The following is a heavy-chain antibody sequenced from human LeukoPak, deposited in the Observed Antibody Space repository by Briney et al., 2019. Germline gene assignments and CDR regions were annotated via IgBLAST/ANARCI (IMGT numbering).Heavy chain of an antibody. CDR3: ARAGRGGSCCYADY. J-gene: IGHJ4*02. CDR2: ISSSGSTI. Sequence: PGGSLRLSCAASGFTLSDYYMSWIRQAPGKGLEWVSYISSSGSTIYYADSVKGRLTICRDNAKNSLYLQMNSLRAEDTAVYYCARAGRGGSCCYADYWGQGTLVTASS. V-gene: IGHV3-11*01. CDR1: GFTLSDYY. D-gene: IGHD2-15*01.